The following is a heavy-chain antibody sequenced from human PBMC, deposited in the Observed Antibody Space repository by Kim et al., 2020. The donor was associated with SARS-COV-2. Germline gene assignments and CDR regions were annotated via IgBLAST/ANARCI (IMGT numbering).Heavy chain of an antibody. V-gene: IGHV1-3*04. CDR2: IDSANGDS. CDR3: GRDRVRDGHPNFDY. CDR1: GYNFATHT. Sequence: ASVKVSCKASGYNFATHTLHWMRRAPGQRFEWVGWIDSANGDSSSAQQFKGRVTVTMDTSASTAYMELSSLRSEDTAVYFCGRDRVRDGHPNFDYWGQGTLVTVSP. D-gene: IGHD2-8*01. J-gene: IGHJ4*02.